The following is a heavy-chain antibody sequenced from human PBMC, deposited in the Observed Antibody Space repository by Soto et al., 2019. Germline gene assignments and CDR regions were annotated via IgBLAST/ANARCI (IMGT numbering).Heavy chain of an antibody. CDR1: GFSIGSSA. CDR2: IGGNGVTT. CDR3: AKSSRYCSGGGCFYYFDY. Sequence: EVQLLESGGGLVQPGGSLRLSCAASGFSIGSSAWTWVRQAPGKGLDWVSTIGGNGVTTFYADFVKGRFTISRDISRNTVFLQMSSLRAEDTALYYCAKSSRYCSGGGCFYYFDYWGQGTLVTVSS. D-gene: IGHD2-15*01. V-gene: IGHV3-23*01. J-gene: IGHJ4*02.